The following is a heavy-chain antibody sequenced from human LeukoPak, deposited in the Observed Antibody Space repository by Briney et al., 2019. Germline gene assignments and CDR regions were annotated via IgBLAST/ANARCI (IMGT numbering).Heavy chain of an antibody. Sequence: SVKVSCKTSGGTFSSYGISWVRQAPGQGLEWMGGIIPIFATANYAQKFQGRVTITTDESTSTAYMELSSLRSEDTAVYYCASSTRGVHEYSYGGYFDYWGQGTLVTVSP. J-gene: IGHJ4*02. D-gene: IGHD5-18*01. V-gene: IGHV1-69*05. CDR3: ASSTRGVHEYSYGGYFDY. CDR2: IIPIFATA. CDR1: GGTFSSYG.